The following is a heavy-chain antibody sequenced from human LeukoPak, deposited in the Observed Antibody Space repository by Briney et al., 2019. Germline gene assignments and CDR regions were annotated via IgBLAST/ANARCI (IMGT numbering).Heavy chain of an antibody. D-gene: IGHD6-13*01. CDR1: GFTFSSYA. V-gene: IGHV3-23*01. J-gene: IGHJ3*02. Sequence: GGSLRLSCAASGFTFSSYAMSWVRQAPGRGLEWVSAISGSGGSTYYADSVKGRFTISRDNSKNTLYLQMNSLRAEDTAVYYCAKGFGSSSWYYAFDIWGQGTMVTVSS. CDR2: ISGSGGST. CDR3: AKGFGSSSWYYAFDI.